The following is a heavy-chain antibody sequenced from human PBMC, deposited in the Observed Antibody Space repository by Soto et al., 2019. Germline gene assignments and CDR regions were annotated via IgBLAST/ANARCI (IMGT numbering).Heavy chain of an antibody. D-gene: IGHD6-13*01. Sequence: ASVKVSCKASGYTFTSYAMHWVRQAPGQRLEWMGWINAGNGNTKYSQKFQGRVTITRDTSASTAYMELSSLRSEDTAVYYCARALLCYSSGWYGEGPDYYYYMYVWGKGTTVTVS. CDR3: ARALLCYSSGWYGEGPDYYYYMYV. CDR1: GYTFTSYA. V-gene: IGHV1-3*01. J-gene: IGHJ6*03. CDR2: INAGNGNT.